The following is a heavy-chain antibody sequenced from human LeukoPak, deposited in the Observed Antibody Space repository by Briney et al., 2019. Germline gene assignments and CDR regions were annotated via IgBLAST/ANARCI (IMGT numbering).Heavy chain of an antibody. D-gene: IGHD3-22*01. CDR2: IYYSGST. CDR1: GDSISSYY. V-gene: IGHV4-59*01. Sequence: SETLSLTCTVSGDSISSYYWSWIRQPPGKGLEWIWYIYYSGSTNYNPSLKSRVTISLDTSKNQFSLKLTSVTAADTAVYYCARDAYDSVSWFDPWGQGTLVTVSS. CDR3: ARDAYDSVSWFDP. J-gene: IGHJ5*02.